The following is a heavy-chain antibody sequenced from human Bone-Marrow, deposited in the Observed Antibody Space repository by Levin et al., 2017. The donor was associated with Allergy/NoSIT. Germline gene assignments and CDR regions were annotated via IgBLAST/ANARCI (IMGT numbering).Heavy chain of an antibody. V-gene: IGHV1-2*06. J-gene: IGHJ3*01. CDR3: VREMERGEDDAFDV. D-gene: IGHD3-10*01. CDR2: ISPKSGGS. Sequence: GESLKISCKASGYRLTDHYMHWIRQAPGQGLEWMGRISPKSGGSNYADKFQGRFIITRDTSINTVYMELRSLRSDDTAVFYCVREMERGEDDAFDVWGQGTLVSVSS. CDR1: GYRLTDHY.